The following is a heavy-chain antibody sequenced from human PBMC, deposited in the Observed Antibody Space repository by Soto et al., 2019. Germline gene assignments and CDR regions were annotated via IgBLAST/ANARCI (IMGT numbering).Heavy chain of an antibody. J-gene: IGHJ4*02. CDR3: ARLPGRLYYHFDY. CDR2: INPNSGGT. V-gene: IGHV1-2*02. CDR1: GYTFTGYY. D-gene: IGHD2-2*02. Sequence: QVQLVQSGAEVKKPGASVKVSCKASGYTFTGYYMHWVRQAPGQGLEWMGWINPNSGGTNYAQKFQGRVNMTRDTSISTAYMELSRLRSDDTAVYCCARLPGRLYYHFDYWGQGTLVTVSS.